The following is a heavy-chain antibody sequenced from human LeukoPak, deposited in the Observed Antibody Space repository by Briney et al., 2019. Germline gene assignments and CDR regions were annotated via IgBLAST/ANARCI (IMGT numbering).Heavy chain of an antibody. CDR3: ARGRKVVVAATATYYFDY. CDR2: INHSGST. Sequence: SETLSLTCAVYGGSFSGYYWSWIRQPPGKGLEWIGEINHSGSTNYNPSLKSRVTISVDTSKNQFSLKLSSVTAADMAVYYCARGRKVVVAATATYYFDYWGQGTLVTVSS. V-gene: IGHV4-34*01. D-gene: IGHD2-15*01. J-gene: IGHJ4*02. CDR1: GGSFSGYY.